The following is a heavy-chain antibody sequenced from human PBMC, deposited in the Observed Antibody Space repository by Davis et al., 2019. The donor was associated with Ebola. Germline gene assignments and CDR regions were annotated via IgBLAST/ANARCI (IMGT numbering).Heavy chain of an antibody. V-gene: IGHV4-4*02. J-gene: IGHJ6*02. CDR1: GGSISSSNW. CDR2: IYHSGST. Sequence: PSETLSLTCAVSGGSISSSNWWSWVRQPPGKGLEWIGEIYHSGSTNYNPSLKSRVTISVDKSKNQFSLKLSSVTAADTAVYYCARDLRVPAAIDYYYYGMDVWGQGTTVTVSS. CDR3: ARDLRVPAAIDYYYYGMDV. D-gene: IGHD2-2*02.